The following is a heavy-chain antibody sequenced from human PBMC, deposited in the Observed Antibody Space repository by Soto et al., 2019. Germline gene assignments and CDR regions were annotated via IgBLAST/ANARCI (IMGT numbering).Heavy chain of an antibody. CDR1: GFTFSSYA. V-gene: IGHV3-23*01. CDR2: ISGTGSST. CDR3: TKAVGWYSYDSSGRTDAFHV. D-gene: IGHD3-22*01. J-gene: IGHJ3*01. Sequence: PGGSLRLSCAASGFTFSSYAMNWVRQAPGKGLEWASGISGTGSSTNYADSVKGRFTISRDNAKNTLFLQMNSLRAEDTALYYCTKAVGWYSYDSSGRTDAFHVWGQGTMVTVSS.